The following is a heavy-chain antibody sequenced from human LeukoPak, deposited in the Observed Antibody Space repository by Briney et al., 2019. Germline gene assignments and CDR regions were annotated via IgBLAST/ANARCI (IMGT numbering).Heavy chain of an antibody. CDR3: ARVEGAFDI. J-gene: IGHJ3*02. V-gene: IGHV3-30*03. CDR2: ISYDGSNK. CDR1: GFTFSSYG. Sequence: PGGSLRLSCAASGFTFSSYGMSWVRQAPGKGLEWVAVISYDGSNKYYADSVKGRFTISRDNSKNTLYLQMNSLRAEDTAVYYCARVEGAFDIWGQGTMVTVSS.